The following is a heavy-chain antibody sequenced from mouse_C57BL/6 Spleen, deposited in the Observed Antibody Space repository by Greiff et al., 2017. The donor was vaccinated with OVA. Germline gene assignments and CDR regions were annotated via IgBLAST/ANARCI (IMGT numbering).Heavy chain of an antibody. CDR1: GYTFTSYW. V-gene: IGHV1-50*01. Sequence: VQLQQPGAELVKPGASVKLSCKASGYTFTSYWMQWVKQRPGQGLEWIGEIDPSDSYTNYNQKFKGKATLTVDTSSSTAYMQLSSLTSEDSAVYYCARSFYDYDGHYWGQGTTLTVSS. J-gene: IGHJ2*01. CDR3: ARSFYDYDGHY. CDR2: IDPSDSYT. D-gene: IGHD2-4*01.